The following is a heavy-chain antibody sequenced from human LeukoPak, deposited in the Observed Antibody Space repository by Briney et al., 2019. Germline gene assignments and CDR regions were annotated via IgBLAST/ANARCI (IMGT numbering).Heavy chain of an antibody. CDR3: ARARVERVVVVDDASDI. J-gene: IGHJ3*02. Sequence: KYSQTLSLTCAISGDSVSSNSAAWNWIRQSPSRGLEWLGRTYYRSKWYNDYAVSVKSRITINPDTSKNQFSLQLNSVTPEDTAVYYCARARVERVVVVDDASDIWGQGTMVTVSS. V-gene: IGHV6-1*01. CDR2: TYYRSKWYN. CDR1: GDSVSSNSAA. D-gene: IGHD3-22*01.